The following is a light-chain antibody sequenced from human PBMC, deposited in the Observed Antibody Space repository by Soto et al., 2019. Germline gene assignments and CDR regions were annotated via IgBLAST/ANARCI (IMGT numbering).Light chain of an antibody. CDR1: QSLLHSSGNNY. Sequence: DIVMTQSPLSLPVTPGEPASISCRSSQSLLHSSGNNYLDWYVQKPGQSPQLLIYWGSNRASGVCDWFRGSGSGTDFAMKINRVEAEVFGVYYCMQGQQTPVTFGQRIRLEIK. CDR2: WGS. J-gene: IGKJ5*01. CDR3: MQGQQTPVT. V-gene: IGKV2-28*01.